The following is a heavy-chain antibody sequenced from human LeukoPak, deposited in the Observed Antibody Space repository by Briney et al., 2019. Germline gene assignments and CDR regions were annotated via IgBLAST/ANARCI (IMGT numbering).Heavy chain of an antibody. CDR2: ISYDGDNE. J-gene: IGHJ3*02. V-gene: IGHV3-30-3*01. CDR1: GFTFSNFA. D-gene: IGHD2-2*03. Sequence: GSLRLSCAASGFTFSNFAMHWVRQAPGKGLEWVAVISYDGDNEYYADSVKGQFTISRDNSKDRLYLQMNSLRPEDTAMYYCARVDDLDAFDIWGQGTMVTVSS. CDR3: ARVDDLDAFDI.